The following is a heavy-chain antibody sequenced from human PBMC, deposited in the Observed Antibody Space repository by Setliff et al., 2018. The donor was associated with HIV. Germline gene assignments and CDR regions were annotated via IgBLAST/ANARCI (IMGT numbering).Heavy chain of an antibody. CDR2: ISYDGSNK. CDR1: GFTFSNYA. Sequence: GSLRLSCAASGFTFSNYAIHWVRQAPGKGLEWVAVISYDGSNKYYADSVKGRFTLSRDNPKNTLYLQMDSLRSDDMAVYYCARDGNSYYNFWSGNYYYYYMDVWGKGAMVTVSS. D-gene: IGHD3-3*01. J-gene: IGHJ6*03. CDR3: ARDGNSYYNFWSGNYYYYYMDV. V-gene: IGHV3-30*04.